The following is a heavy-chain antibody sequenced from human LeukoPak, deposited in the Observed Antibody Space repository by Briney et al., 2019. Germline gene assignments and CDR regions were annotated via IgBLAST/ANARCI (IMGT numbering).Heavy chain of an antibody. CDR2: INQEGSEK. CDR3: ARERDGRFFDY. J-gene: IGHJ4*02. D-gene: IGHD5-24*01. V-gene: IGHV3-7*01. Sequence: GGSLRLSYAVSGLTFRSFWMSWVRQAPGKGLEWVANINQEGSEKYFVDSVKGRFTISRDNAQNSLHLQMNTLTAEDTAVYYCARERDGRFFDYWGQGTLVTVSS. CDR1: GLTFRSFW.